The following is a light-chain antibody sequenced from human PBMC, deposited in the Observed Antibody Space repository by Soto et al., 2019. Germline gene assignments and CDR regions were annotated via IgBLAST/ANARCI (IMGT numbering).Light chain of an antibody. J-gene: IGKJ5*01. V-gene: IGKV3-15*01. CDR2: GAS. Sequence: EIVITQSPATLSVSPGERATLSCRASQSVSSNLAWYQQKPGQAPRLLIYGASTRETGIPARFSGSGSGTEFTLTISRLEPEDFEVYYCQQYGSSSITFGQGTRLEI. CDR3: QQYGSSSIT. CDR1: QSVSSN.